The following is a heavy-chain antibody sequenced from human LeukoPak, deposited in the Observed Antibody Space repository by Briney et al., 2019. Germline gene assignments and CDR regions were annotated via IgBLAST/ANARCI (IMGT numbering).Heavy chain of an antibody. Sequence: GESLKISFKGSGYSFTNYWIGWVRPMPGKGLKWMGIIYPGDSDARYSPSFQGQVTISADKSISTAYLQWSSLKASDTAMYYCARRRDLYSGSYYTFDYWGQGTLVTVSS. D-gene: IGHD1-26*01. CDR2: IYPGDSDA. CDR1: GYSFTNYW. V-gene: IGHV5-51*01. J-gene: IGHJ4*02. CDR3: ARRRDLYSGSYYTFDY.